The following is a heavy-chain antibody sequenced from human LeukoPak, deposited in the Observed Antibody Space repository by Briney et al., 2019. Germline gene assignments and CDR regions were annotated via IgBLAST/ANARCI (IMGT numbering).Heavy chain of an antibody. CDR2: ISAYNGNT. V-gene: IGHV1-18*01. CDR1: GYTFTSYG. Sequence: ASVKVSCKASGYTFTSYGISWVRQAPGQGLEWMGWISAYNGNTNYAQKLQGRVTMTTDTSTSTAYMELRSLRSDDTAVYYCARAYCGGDCYWGYYFDYWGQGTLVTVSS. D-gene: IGHD2-21*02. CDR3: ARAYCGGDCYWGYYFDY. J-gene: IGHJ4*02.